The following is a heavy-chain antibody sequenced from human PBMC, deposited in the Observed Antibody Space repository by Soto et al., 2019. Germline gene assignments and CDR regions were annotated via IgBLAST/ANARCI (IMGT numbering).Heavy chain of an antibody. CDR1: GFTFSSYS. CDR3: ARDFRGTGAFDY. V-gene: IGHV3-48*02. J-gene: IGHJ4*02. CDR2: IRSSGTTI. D-gene: IGHD1-1*01. Sequence: GGSLRLSCAASGFTFSSYSMNWVRQAPGKGLEWVSYIRSSGTTIYYADSVKGRFTISRDNAKNSLYLQMNSLRDEDTAVYYCARDFRGTGAFDYWGQGSLVTVSS.